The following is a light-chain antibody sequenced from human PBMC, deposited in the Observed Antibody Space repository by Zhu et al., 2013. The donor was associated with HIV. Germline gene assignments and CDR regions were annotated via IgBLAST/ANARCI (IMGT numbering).Light chain of an antibody. Sequence: EIVMTQSPAILSVSPGERATLSCRASDSVSSNLAWYQQKPGQSPRLPIYAASTRATGIPARFTGRGSGTEFTLTIDSLQSDDVAVYHCQQYNYWPRTFGQGTKVEIK. V-gene: IGKV3-15*01. CDR2: AAS. J-gene: IGKJ1*01. CDR1: DSVSSN. CDR3: QQYNYWPRT.